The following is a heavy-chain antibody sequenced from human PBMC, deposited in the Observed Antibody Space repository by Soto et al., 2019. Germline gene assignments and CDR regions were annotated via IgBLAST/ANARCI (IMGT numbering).Heavy chain of an antibody. Sequence: SEPLSLPCSVFGDSVSSHYWSWIRQPAGKGLEWIGRIHTSGSSSHNPSLKGRVTMSTDTSNDQMSLLLKSVTAADTAVYYCARDARGSSPWYFDLWGRGTLVTVS. D-gene: IGHD6-6*01. V-gene: IGHV4-4*07. CDR1: GDSVSSHY. J-gene: IGHJ2*01. CDR3: ARDARGSSPWYFDL. CDR2: IHTSGSS.